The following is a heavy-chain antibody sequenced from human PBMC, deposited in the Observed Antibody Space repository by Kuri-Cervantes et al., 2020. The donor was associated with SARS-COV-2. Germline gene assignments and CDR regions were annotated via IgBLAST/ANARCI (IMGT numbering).Heavy chain of an antibody. CDR1: GFNFSTTD. V-gene: IGHV3-30*03. CDR2: ISDDGKKK. Sequence: GESLKISCTASGFNFSTTDMHWVRQTPGKGLEWVAVISDDGKKKKCVASGKGRFTISRDNAKNSLYLQMNSLRAEDTAVYYCATTLVGARNYWGQGTLVTVSS. CDR3: ATTLVGARNY. J-gene: IGHJ4*02. D-gene: IGHD1-26*01.